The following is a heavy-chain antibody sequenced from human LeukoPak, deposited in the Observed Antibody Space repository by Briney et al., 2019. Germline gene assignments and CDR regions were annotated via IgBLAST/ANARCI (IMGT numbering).Heavy chain of an antibody. CDR3: ARKDIVVVGVDY. CDR2: ISAYNGNT. V-gene: IGHV1-18*04. J-gene: IGHJ4*02. Sequence: ASVKVSCKASGYTFTGYYMHWVRQAPGQGLEWMGWISAYNGNTNYAQKLQGRVTMTTDTSTSTAYMELRSLRSDDTAVYYCARKDIVVVGVDYWGQGTLVTVSS. CDR1: GYTFTGYY. D-gene: IGHD2-2*01.